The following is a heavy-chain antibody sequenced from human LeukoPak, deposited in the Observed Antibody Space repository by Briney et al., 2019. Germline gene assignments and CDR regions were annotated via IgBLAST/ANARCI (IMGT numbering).Heavy chain of an antibody. J-gene: IGHJ4*02. Sequence: RSLRLSCAASGFTFSSYTIHWVRQAPGKGLEWVAVISYDGSNKYYADSVKGRFTISRDNSKNTLFLQMNSLRAEDTAVYYCARVLVISSWSQPLDYWGQGTLVTVSS. CDR3: ARVLVISSWSQPLDY. V-gene: IGHV3-30-3*01. CDR1: GFTFSSYT. CDR2: ISYDGSNK. D-gene: IGHD6-13*01.